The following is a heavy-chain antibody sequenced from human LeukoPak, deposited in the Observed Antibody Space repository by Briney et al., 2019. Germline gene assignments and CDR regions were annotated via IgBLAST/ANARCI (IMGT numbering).Heavy chain of an antibody. V-gene: IGHV4-30-4*08. D-gene: IGHD1-26*01. CDR1: GGSISSGDYY. Sequence: SETLSLTCTVSGGSISSGDYYWSWIRQPPGKGLEWIGYIYYSGSTYYNPSLKCRVTISVDTSKNQFSLKLSSVTAADTAVYYCARGVLEWELLTHFDYWGQGTLVTVSS. J-gene: IGHJ4*02. CDR3: ARGVLEWELLTHFDY. CDR2: IYYSGST.